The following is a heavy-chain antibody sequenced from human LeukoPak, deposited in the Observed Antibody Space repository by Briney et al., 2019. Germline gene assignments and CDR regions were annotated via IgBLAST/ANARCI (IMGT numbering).Heavy chain of an antibody. D-gene: IGHD3-22*01. CDR3: TTGAMIVS. V-gene: IGHV3-73*01. CDR1: GFTFSGSA. CDR2: IRSKGNSYAT. Sequence: GGSLRLSCAASGFTFSGSAIHWVRQASGKGLEWVGRIRSKGNSYATAYAASVKGRFTISRDDSKNTAYLQMNSLKTEDTAVYYCTTGAMIVSWGQGTLVTVSS. J-gene: IGHJ5*02.